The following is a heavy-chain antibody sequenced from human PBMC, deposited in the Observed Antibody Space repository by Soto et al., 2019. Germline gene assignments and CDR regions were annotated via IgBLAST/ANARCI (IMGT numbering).Heavy chain of an antibody. CDR1: GASISNYY. Sequence: QMQLQESGPGLVKPSETMSLTCTASGASISNYYWNWIRQPPGKGLEWIGHIYNGESTNYTPSLKSRVAISVDTSKTQFSLKLGSVTAADTAVYYCAQTTGWPGFDYWGQGILVTVSS. CDR3: AQTTGWPGFDY. V-gene: IGHV4-59*01. D-gene: IGHD6-19*01. J-gene: IGHJ4*02. CDR2: IYNGEST.